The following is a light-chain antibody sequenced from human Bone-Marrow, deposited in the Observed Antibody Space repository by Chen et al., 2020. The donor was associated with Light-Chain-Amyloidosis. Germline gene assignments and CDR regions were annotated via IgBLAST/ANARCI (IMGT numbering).Light chain of an antibody. CDR2: DDS. Sequence: SYVLTQPSSVSVAPGQTATIACGGNNIGSTSVHWYQQTPGQAPLLVVYDDSDRPSGIPERLSGSNSENTATLTISRVKAEDEADYYSQVWDRISDRPVFGRGTKLTVL. V-gene: IGLV3-21*02. J-gene: IGLJ3*02. CDR3: QVWDRISDRPV. CDR1: NIGSTS.